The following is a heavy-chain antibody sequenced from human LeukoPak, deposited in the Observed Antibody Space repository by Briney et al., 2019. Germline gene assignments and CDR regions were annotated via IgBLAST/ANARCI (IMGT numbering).Heavy chain of an antibody. V-gene: IGHV4-59*01. CDR3: ARNPWCSGGSCYSGWFDP. CDR1: GGSISSYY. J-gene: IGHJ5*02. D-gene: IGHD2-15*01. Sequence: PSETLSLTCTVSGGSISSYYWSWIRQPPGKGLEWIGYIYYSGSTNYNPSLKSRVTISVDTSKNQFSLKLSSVTAADTAVYYCARNPWCSGGSCYSGWFDPWGQGTLVTVSS. CDR2: IYYSGST.